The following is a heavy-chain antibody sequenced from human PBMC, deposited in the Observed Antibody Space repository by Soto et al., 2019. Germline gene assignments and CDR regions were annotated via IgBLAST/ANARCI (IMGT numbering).Heavy chain of an antibody. D-gene: IGHD1-26*01. J-gene: IGHJ3*02. V-gene: IGHV3-23*01. Sequence: PGGSLRLSCAASGFTFSSYAMSWVRQAPGKGLEWVSAISGSGGSTYYADSVKGWFTISRDNSKNTLYLQMNSLRAEDTAVYYCAKDRESYYGAFDIWGQGTMVTVSS. CDR2: ISGSGGST. CDR3: AKDRESYYGAFDI. CDR1: GFTFSSYA.